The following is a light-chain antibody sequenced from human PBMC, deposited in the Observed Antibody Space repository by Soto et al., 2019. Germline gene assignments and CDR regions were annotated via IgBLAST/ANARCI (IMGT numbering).Light chain of an antibody. J-gene: IGKJ5*01. CDR2: DSS. V-gene: IGKV3D-20*01. Sequence: IVFTQSPATLSLSPGERATLSCGASQSVSSYLAWYQQKPGLAPRLVIYDSSIRATGIPDRFSGSGSGTDFTLTISRXEPEDFAMYFCQQYGNSPQITFGQGTRLDIK. CDR1: QSVSSY. CDR3: QQYGNSPQIT.